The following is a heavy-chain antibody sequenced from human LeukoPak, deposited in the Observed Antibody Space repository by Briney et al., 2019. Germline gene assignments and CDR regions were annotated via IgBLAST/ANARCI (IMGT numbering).Heavy chain of an antibody. CDR2: IYPGDSDT. J-gene: IGHJ5*02. V-gene: IGHV5-51*01. CDR1: GYSFTSYR. CDR3: ARGPFYDFWSGTHFDP. Sequence: GESLKISCKGSGYSFTSYRIGWVRQMPGKGLEWMGIIYPGDSDTRYSPSFQGQVTISADKSISTAHLQWSSLKASDTAMYYCARGPFYDFWSGTHFDPWGQGTLVTVSS. D-gene: IGHD3-3*01.